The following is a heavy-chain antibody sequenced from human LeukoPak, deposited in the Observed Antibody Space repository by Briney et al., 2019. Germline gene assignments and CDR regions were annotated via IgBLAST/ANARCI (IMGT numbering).Heavy chain of an antibody. J-gene: IGHJ3*02. CDR2: IYHSGST. Sequence: TLSLTCAVSGGSISSGGYSWRSIRQPPGKGLEWIGYIYHSGSTYYNPSLKSRVTISVDSSKNQFSLKLSSVTAADTAVYYCAASYYYGSGSAVDAFDIWGQGTMVTVSS. CDR3: AASYYYGSGSAVDAFDI. CDR1: GGSISSGGYS. D-gene: IGHD3-10*01. V-gene: IGHV4-30-2*01.